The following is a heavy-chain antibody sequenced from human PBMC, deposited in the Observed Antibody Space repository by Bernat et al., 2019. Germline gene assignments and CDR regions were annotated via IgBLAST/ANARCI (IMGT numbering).Heavy chain of an antibody. J-gene: IGHJ4*02. CDR1: GFTFSLYA. CDR3: ARAAIGSSGYYFDY. CDR2: ISGSGITT. D-gene: IGHD3-22*01. V-gene: IGHV3-23*01. Sequence: EVQLLESGGGLVEPGGSLRLSCAASGFTFSLYAMSWVRQAPGKGLEWVSAISGSGITTYYADSVKGRFTISRDNAKNSLYLQMNSLRAEDTAVYYCARAAIGSSGYYFDYWGQGTLVTVSS.